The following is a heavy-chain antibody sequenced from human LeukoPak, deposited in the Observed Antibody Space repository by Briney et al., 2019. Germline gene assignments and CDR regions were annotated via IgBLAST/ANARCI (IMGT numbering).Heavy chain of an antibody. CDR1: GYSISSGYY. Sequence: SETLSLTCTVSGYSISSGYYWGWIRQPPGKGLEWIGSIYHSGSTYYNPSLKSRVTISVDTSKNQFSLKLSSVTAADTAVYYWARGWAVAGYYYYYMDVWGKGTTVTVSS. CDR2: IYHSGST. V-gene: IGHV4-38-2*02. J-gene: IGHJ6*03. CDR3: ARGWAVAGYYYYYMDV. D-gene: IGHD6-19*01.